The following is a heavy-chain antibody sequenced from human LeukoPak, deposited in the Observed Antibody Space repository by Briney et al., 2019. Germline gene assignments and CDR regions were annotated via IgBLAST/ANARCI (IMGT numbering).Heavy chain of an antibody. V-gene: IGHV3-30-3*01. CDR3: ARDPGWLQFSSFFDY. D-gene: IGHD5-24*01. CDR2: ISYDGSNK. J-gene: IGHJ4*02. Sequence: PGGSLRLSCAASGFTFSSYAMHWVRQAPGKGLEWVAVISYDGSNKYYADSVKGRFTISRDNSKNTLYLQMNSLRAEDTAVYYCARDPGWLQFSSFFDYWGQGTLVTVSS. CDR1: GFTFSSYA.